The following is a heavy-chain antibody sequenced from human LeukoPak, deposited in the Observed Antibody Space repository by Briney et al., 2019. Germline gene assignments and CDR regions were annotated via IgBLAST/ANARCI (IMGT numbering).Heavy chain of an antibody. CDR3: LVTGAIGYGMDV. CDR1: GFTFSSYA. D-gene: IGHD2-2*02. CDR2: ISYDGSNK. J-gene: IGHJ6*02. V-gene: IGHV3-30-3*01. Sequence: AGGSLRLSCAASGFTFSSYAMHWVRQAPGKGLEWVAVISYDGSNKYYADSVKGRFTISRDNSKNTLYLQMNSLRAEDTAVYYCLVTGAIGYGMDVWGQGTTVTVSS.